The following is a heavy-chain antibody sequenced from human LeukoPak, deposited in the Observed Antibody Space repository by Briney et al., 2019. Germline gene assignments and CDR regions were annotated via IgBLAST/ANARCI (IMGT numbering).Heavy chain of an antibody. D-gene: IGHD3-10*01. J-gene: IGHJ6*03. CDR3: ARAMVRGVKGYYYYYMDV. CDR1: GGSTSSGSYY. V-gene: IGHV4-61*02. CDR2: IYTSGST. Sequence: SETLSLTCTVSGGSTSSGSYYWSWIRQPAGKGLEWIGRIYTSGSTNYNPSLKSRVTISVDTSKNQFSLKLSSVTAADTAVYYCARAMVRGVKGYYYYYMDVWGKGTTVTVSS.